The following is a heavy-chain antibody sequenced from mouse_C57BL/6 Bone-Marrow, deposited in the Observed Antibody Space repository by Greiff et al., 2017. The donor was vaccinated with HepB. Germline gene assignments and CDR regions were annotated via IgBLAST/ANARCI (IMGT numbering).Heavy chain of an antibody. J-gene: IGHJ3*01. Sequence: VQLQQSGPELVKPGASVKISCKASGYAFSSSWMNWVKQRPGKGLEWIGRIYPGDGDTNYNGKFKGKATLTADKSSSTAYMQLSSLTSEDSAVYFCASSPWFAYWGQGTLVTVSA. V-gene: IGHV1-82*01. CDR1: GYAFSSSW. CDR2: IYPGDGDT. CDR3: ASSPWFAY.